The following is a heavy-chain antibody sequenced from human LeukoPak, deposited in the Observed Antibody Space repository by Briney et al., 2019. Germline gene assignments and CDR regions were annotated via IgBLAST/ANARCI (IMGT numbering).Heavy chain of an antibody. CDR2: ISYDGSNK. D-gene: IGHD6-6*01. J-gene: IGHJ4*02. CDR1: GFTFSSYA. V-gene: IGHV3-30-3*01. Sequence: PGRSLRLSCAASGFTFSSYAMHWVRQAPGKGLEWVAVISYDGSNKYYADSVKGRFTISRDNSKNTLYLQMNSLRAEDTAVYYCARGGIGYSSSPSYVMGYWGQGTLVTVSS. CDR3: ARGGIGYSSSPSYVMGY.